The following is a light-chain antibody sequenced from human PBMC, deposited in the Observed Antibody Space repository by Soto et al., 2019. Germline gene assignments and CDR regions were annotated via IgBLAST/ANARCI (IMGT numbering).Light chain of an antibody. CDR3: QQSDSTPYT. CDR1: QSISTY. CDR2: AAS. Sequence: DIQMIQSPSSLSASVGDRVTITCRASQSISTYLNWYQQKPGKAPKVPIYAASSLQSGVPSRFSGSGSGTDFTLTIDSLQPEDVATYYCQQSDSTPYTFGQGTKLEIK. J-gene: IGKJ2*01. V-gene: IGKV1-39*01.